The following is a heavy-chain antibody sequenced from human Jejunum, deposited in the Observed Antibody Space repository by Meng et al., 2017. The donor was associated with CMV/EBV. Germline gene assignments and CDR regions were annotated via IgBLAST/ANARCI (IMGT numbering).Heavy chain of an antibody. CDR3: TSDRGGTTIYGVVARGVDY. J-gene: IGHJ4*02. V-gene: IGHV3-15*01. CDR1: W. D-gene: IGHD3-3*01. CDR2: IKKKVDGETT. Sequence: WMNWVRKETGAGLQWIARIKKKVDGETTDYADPVKGRFTISRDDSKNTLYLQMNSLKIEDTGVYYCTSDRGGTTIYGVVARGVDYWGQGTLVTVSS.